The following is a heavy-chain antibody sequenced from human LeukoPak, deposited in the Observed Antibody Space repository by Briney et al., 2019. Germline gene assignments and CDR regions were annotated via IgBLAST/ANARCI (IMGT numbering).Heavy chain of an antibody. D-gene: IGHD5-24*01. CDR3: AREMGY. Sequence: PGGSLRLSCAASGFTFSSYSMNWVRQAPGKGLEWVSYISSYSGTISYADSVKGRFAISRDNAKDSLYLQMNSLRGEDTAIYYCAREMGYWGQGTLVTVSS. V-gene: IGHV3-48*01. CDR2: ISSYSGTI. CDR1: GFTFSSYS. J-gene: IGHJ4*02.